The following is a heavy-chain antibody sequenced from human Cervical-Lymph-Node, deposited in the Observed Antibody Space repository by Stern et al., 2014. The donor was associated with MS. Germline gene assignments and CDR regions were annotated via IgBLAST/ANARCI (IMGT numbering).Heavy chain of an antibody. D-gene: IGHD2-15*01. J-gene: IGHJ1*01. CDR1: GYTFTSYG. V-gene: IGHV1-18*04. Sequence: VQLVESGAEVKKPGASVKVSCKASGYTFTSYGISWGRQAPGQGLEWMGWISAYNGNTNYAQKLQGRVTMTTDTSTSTAYMELRSLRSDDTAVYYCAREGAGYCSGGSCYSGEYFQHWGQGTLVTVSS. CDR2: ISAYNGNT. CDR3: AREGAGYCSGGSCYSGEYFQH.